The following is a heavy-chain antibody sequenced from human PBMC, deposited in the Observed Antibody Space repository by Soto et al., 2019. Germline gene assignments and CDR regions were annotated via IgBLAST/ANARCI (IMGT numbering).Heavy chain of an antibody. V-gene: IGHV1-69*06. Sequence: QVYLGQSGAEVKKPGSSVKISCTASGGIFSSNTINWVRQAAGQGLEWMGGIIPLFGTANYAEKFQGRVTITADKATKTEYMELTSLRSEDTAVYYCASKAACGGDCYAFDSWGQGTLVTVSS. CDR1: GGIFSSNT. CDR3: ASKAACGGDCYAFDS. J-gene: IGHJ4*02. CDR2: IIPLFGTA. D-gene: IGHD2-21*02.